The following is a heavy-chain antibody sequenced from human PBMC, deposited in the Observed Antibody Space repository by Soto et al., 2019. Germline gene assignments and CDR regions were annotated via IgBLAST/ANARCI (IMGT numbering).Heavy chain of an antibody. V-gene: IGHV3-48*03. Sequence: PGGSLRLSCAASGFTFSSYEMNWVRQAPGKGLEWVSYISSSGSTIYYADSVKGRFTISRDNAKNSLYLQMNSLRAEGTAVYYCARGLGIAAAGLDYWGQGTLVTVSS. CDR1: GFTFSSYE. J-gene: IGHJ4*02. CDR2: ISSSGSTI. CDR3: ARGLGIAAAGLDY. D-gene: IGHD6-13*01.